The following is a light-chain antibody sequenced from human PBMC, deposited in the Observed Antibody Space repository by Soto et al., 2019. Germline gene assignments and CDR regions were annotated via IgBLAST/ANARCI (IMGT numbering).Light chain of an antibody. J-gene: IGKJ4*01. Sequence: DIQMTHSPSSVSASVGDRVTITCRTSHGISSWLGWYQQKPGKAPKLLIYAASSLQSGVPSRFRVCGSGTDFNLTISSLQPEDFATYYYQAANSFTLTFGGGTKVEIK. CDR1: HGISSW. CDR3: QAANSFTLT. CDR2: AAS. V-gene: IGKV1D-12*01.